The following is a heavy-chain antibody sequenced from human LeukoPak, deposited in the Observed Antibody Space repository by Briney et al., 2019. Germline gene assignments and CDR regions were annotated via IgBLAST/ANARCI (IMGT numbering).Heavy chain of an antibody. V-gene: IGHV3-33*08. D-gene: IGHD6-19*01. CDR3: ARESSSVFDY. CDR1: GFTFSSYG. CDR2: IWYDGSNK. Sequence: PGRSLRLSCAASGFTFSSYGMHWVRQAPGKGLEWVAAIWYDGSNKYYADSGKGRFTISRDNSKNTLYLQMNSLRAEDTAVYYCARESSSVFDYWGQGTLVTVSS. J-gene: IGHJ4*02.